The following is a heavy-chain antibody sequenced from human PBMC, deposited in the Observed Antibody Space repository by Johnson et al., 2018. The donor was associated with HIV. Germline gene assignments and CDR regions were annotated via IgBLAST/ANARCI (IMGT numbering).Heavy chain of an antibody. CDR2: IKQDGSEK. D-gene: IGHD3-9*01. CDR3: AGSEVRYFDWSYQRGAFDI. Sequence: EVQLLESGGGVVQPGRSLRLSCAASRFIFSSYWMSWVRQAPGKGLEWVANIKQDGSEKYYVDSVKGRFTISRDNAKNSLYLQMNSLRAEDTAVYYCAGSEVRYFDWSYQRGAFDIWGQGTMVSVSS. CDR1: RFIFSSYW. V-gene: IGHV3-7*01. J-gene: IGHJ3*02.